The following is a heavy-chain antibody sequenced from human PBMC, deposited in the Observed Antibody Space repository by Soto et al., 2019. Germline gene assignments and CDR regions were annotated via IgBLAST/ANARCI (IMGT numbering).Heavy chain of an antibody. CDR1: GGSFSGYY. D-gene: IGHD2-2*01. CDR2: INHSGST. J-gene: IGHJ5*02. V-gene: IGHV4-34*01. Sequence: SETLSLTCAVYGGSFSGYYWSWTRQPPGKGLEWIGEINHSGSTNYSPSLKSRVTISVDTSKNQFSLKLSSVTAADTAVYYCARVPAAKEGNWFDPWGQGTLVTVSS. CDR3: ARVPAAKEGNWFDP.